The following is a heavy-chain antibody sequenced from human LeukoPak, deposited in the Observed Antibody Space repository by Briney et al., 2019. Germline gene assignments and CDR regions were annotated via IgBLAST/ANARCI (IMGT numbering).Heavy chain of an antibody. CDR2: ISSTGSYV. J-gene: IGHJ4*02. Sequence: GGSLRLSCAASGFTFSSYSMNWVRQAPGKGLEWVSSISSTGSYVHDADSVRGRFTISRDNAKNSLYLQMNSLRAEDTAVYYCARDRRDRGAYYFDYWGQGTLVTVSS. CDR3: ARDRRDRGAYYFDY. CDR1: GFTFSSYS. D-gene: IGHD5-24*01. V-gene: IGHV3-21*01.